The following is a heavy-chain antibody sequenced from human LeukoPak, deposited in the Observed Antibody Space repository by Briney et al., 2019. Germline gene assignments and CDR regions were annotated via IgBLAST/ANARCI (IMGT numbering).Heavy chain of an antibody. CDR3: AKESSGGWYFDY. V-gene: IGHV3-23*01. J-gene: IGHJ4*02. Sequence: PGGSLRLSCAASGFTFSSNVMIWVRQAPGKGLEWVSSIPASGGSTYYADSVKGRFTISRDNSKNSLYLQMNSLRAEDTAVYYCAKESSGGWYFDYWGQGTLFTVSS. CDR2: IPASGGST. D-gene: IGHD6-19*01. CDR1: GFTFSSNV.